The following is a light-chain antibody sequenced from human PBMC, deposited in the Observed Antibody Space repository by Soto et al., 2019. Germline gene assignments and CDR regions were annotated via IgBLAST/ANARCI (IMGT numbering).Light chain of an antibody. CDR3: QPWGTGIQV. CDR2: LNSDGSH. J-gene: IGLJ1*01. V-gene: IGLV4-69*01. CDR1: SGHSSYA. Sequence: QLVLTQSPSASASLGASVKLTCTLSSGHSSYAIAWHQQQPEKGPRYLMKLNSDGSHSKGDGIPDRFSGSSSGAERYLTISSLQSEDEADYYCQPWGTGIQVFGTGTKVPVL.